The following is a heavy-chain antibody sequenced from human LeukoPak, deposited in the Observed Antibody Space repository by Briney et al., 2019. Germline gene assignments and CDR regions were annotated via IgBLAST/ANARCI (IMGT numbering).Heavy chain of an antibody. CDR3: AKDVGKWESLHFFDY. Sequence: GGSLRLSCLTPGLTFSTNAMSWVRQAPGKGLEWISGISGSGASTYYADSVTGRFTISRDNSRNTLYLQMNSLRGDDTAVYYCAKDVGKWESLHFFDYWGQGTLVTVSS. D-gene: IGHD1-26*01. V-gene: IGHV3-23*01. CDR1: GLTFSTNA. J-gene: IGHJ4*02. CDR2: ISGSGAST.